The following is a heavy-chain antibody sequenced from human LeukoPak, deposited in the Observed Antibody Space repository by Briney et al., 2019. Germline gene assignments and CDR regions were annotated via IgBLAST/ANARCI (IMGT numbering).Heavy chain of an antibody. CDR1: GFTFSDYY. J-gene: IGHJ4*02. D-gene: IGHD2-15*01. V-gene: IGHV3-11*01. CDR3: ASEEEVAH. CDR2: ISSSGRTI. Sequence: GGSLRLSCAASGFTFSDYYMSCIRQAPGKGLEWVSYISSSGRTIYYADSVKGRFTISRDNAKNSLYLQMNSLRAEDTAVYYCASEEEVAHWGQGTLVTVSS.